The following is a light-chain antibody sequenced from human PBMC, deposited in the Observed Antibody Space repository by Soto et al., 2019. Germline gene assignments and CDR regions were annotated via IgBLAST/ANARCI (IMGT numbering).Light chain of an antibody. CDR2: WAS. J-gene: IGKJ2*01. CDR3: QQYYTIPYT. Sequence: DIVMTQSPDSLAVSLGERATINCKSSQSILYSSSNKNYLAWYQQKPGQPPKLLIYWASTRESGVPDRFSGSGSGTDFTLTISSLQAEDVAVYYCQQYYTIPYTFGQGTKLGIK. V-gene: IGKV4-1*01. CDR1: QSILYSSSNKNY.